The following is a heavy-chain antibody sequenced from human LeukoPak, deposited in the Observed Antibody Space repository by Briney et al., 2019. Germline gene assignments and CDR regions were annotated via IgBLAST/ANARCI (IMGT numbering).Heavy chain of an antibody. CDR1: GDSISSGRNY. D-gene: IGHD1-1*01. Sequence: PSETLSLTCSVSGDSISSGRNYWGWIRQSPGKGLEWIASIYSSGNTHSNLSLKSRVSISVDTSKNQVSLKLYSVTASDAAIYYCARHLSGTTMSHYFDFWGQGTLVTVSS. J-gene: IGHJ4*02. CDR3: ARHLSGTTMSHYFDF. CDR2: IYSSGNT. V-gene: IGHV4-39*01.